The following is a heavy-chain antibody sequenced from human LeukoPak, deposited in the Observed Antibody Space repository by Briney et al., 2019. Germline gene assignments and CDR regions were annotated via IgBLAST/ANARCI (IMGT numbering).Heavy chain of an antibody. V-gene: IGHV4-39*07. CDR2: INHSGST. D-gene: IGHD3-10*01. CDR1: GGSISSSSYY. CDR3: ARGQQRDNMVRGVIFDY. J-gene: IGHJ4*02. Sequence: PSETLSLTCTVSGGSISSSSYYWSWIRQPPGKGLEWIGEINHSGSTNYNPSLKSRVTISVDTSKNQFSLKLSSVTAADTAVYYCARGQQRDNMVRGVIFDYWGQGTLVTVSS.